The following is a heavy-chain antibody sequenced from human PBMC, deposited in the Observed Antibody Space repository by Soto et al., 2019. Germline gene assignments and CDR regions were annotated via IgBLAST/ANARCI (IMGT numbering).Heavy chain of an antibody. Sequence: SETLSLTCTVSGGSISSSNSFWGWIRQPPGKGLEWIGHIYYSGSTYYNPSLKSRVTISVDTSKNQFSLKLSSVTAADTAVYYCARVSYYYDSSGNLDYWGQGTLVTVSS. J-gene: IGHJ4*02. D-gene: IGHD3-22*01. CDR1: GGSISSSNSF. V-gene: IGHV4-39*07. CDR3: ARVSYYYDSSGNLDY. CDR2: IYYSGST.